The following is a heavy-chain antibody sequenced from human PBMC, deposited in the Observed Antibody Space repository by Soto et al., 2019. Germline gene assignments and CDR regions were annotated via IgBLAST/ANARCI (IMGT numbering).Heavy chain of an antibody. Sequence: TSETLSLTCAVYGGSFSGYYWSWIRQPPGKGLEWIGEINHSGSTNYNPSLKSRVTISVDTSKNQFSLKLSSVTAADTAVYYCARGRRYTPVAGTDYYYSYGMDVWGQGTTVTVSS. V-gene: IGHV4-34*01. CDR3: ARGRRYTPVAGTDYYYSYGMDV. D-gene: IGHD6-19*01. CDR1: GGSFSGYY. J-gene: IGHJ6*02. CDR2: INHSGST.